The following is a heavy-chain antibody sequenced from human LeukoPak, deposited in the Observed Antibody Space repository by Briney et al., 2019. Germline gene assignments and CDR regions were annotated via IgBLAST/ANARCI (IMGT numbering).Heavy chain of an antibody. CDR1: GVSINSGGYY. Sequence: SETLSLTCNVSGVSINSGGYYWVWIRQYPGKGLDWIGNIYSSGGSFYNPSLKSRVTMSVDTSKNQFSLKLSSVTAADTAVYYCAREPDYYGMDVWGQGTTVTVSS. CDR2: IYSSGGS. V-gene: IGHV4-31*03. J-gene: IGHJ6*02. CDR3: AREPDYYGMDV.